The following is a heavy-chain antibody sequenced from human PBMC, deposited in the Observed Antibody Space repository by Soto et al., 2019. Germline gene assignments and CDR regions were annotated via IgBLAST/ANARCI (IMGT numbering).Heavy chain of an antibody. Sequence: ASVKVSCKASGYTFTDYGINWVRQATGQGLEWMGWMNPKSGDTVYAQKFQGRVTITRDTSASTAYMELSSLRSEDTAVYYCARSIVVVTALDYWGQGTLVTVSS. V-gene: IGHV1-8*01. D-gene: IGHD2-21*02. CDR3: ARSIVVVTALDY. CDR2: MNPKSGDT. CDR1: GYTFTDYG. J-gene: IGHJ4*02.